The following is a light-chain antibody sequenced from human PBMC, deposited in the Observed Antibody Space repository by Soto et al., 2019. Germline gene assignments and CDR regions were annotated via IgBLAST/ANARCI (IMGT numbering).Light chain of an antibody. V-gene: IGKV1-5*01. Sequence: DIRMTQSPSTLSASVGDRVTINCRASQNISNWLAWYQQKSGKAPKVLIYEASSLHSGVPSRFSGSGSGTEVTLAISSLQPDDFATYYCLHYNSFSQTFGQGTKVEIK. CDR3: LHYNSFSQT. CDR2: EAS. J-gene: IGKJ1*01. CDR1: QNISNW.